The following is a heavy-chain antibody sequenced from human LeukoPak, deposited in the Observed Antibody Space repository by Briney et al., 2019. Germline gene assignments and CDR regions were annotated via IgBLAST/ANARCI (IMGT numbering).Heavy chain of an antibody. CDR2: INPNSGGT. CDR1: GYTFTGYY. Sequence: ASVKVSCKASGYTFTGYYMHWVRQAPGQGLEWMGRINPNSGGTNYAQKFQGRVTMTRDTSISTAYMELSRLRSDDTAVYYRARGVEMATIWFDYWGQGTLVTVSS. J-gene: IGHJ4*02. CDR3: ARGVEMATIWFDY. V-gene: IGHV1-2*06. D-gene: IGHD5-24*01.